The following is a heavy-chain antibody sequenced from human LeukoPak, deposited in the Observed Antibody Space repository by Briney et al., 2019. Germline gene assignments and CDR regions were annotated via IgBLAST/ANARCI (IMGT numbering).Heavy chain of an antibody. CDR1: GGSINNYY. D-gene: IGHD3-10*01. J-gene: IGHJ4*02. Sequence: PSETLPLTCTVSGGSINNYYWSWIRQPPGKGLEWIGYIYYSGSTNYNPSLKSRVTISVDMSKNQFSLKLSSVTAADTAVYYRARLRGEYDYWGQGTLVTVSS. V-gene: IGHV4-59*01. CDR3: ARLRGEYDY. CDR2: IYYSGST.